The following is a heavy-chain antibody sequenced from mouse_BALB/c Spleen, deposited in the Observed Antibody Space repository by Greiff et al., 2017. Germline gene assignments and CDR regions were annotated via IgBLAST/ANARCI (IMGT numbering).Heavy chain of an antibody. CDR3: ARGDRYDWAMDY. CDR2: IWAGGST. J-gene: IGHJ4*01. D-gene: IGHD2-14*01. Sequence: VQRVESGPGLVAPSQSLSITCTVSGFSLTSYGVHWVRQPPGKGLEWLGVIWAGGSTNYNSALMSRLSISKDNSKSQVFFKMNSLQTDDTAMYYCARGDRYDWAMDYWGQGTSVTVSS. CDR1: GFSLTSYG. V-gene: IGHV2-9*02.